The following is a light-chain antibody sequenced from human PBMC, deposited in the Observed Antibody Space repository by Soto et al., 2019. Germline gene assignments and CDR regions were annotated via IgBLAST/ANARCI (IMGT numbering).Light chain of an antibody. CDR1: SSDIGGYNY. J-gene: IGLJ2*01. CDR3: SSYGASSTL. Sequence: QSVLTQPDSVSGSPGQSITISCTGSSSDIGGYNYVSWYQQHPGKAPKLLIYDVSYRPSGISDRFSGSKSGNTASLTISGLQPDDAADYYCSSYGASSTLFGGGTKVTVL. V-gene: IGLV2-14*03. CDR2: DVS.